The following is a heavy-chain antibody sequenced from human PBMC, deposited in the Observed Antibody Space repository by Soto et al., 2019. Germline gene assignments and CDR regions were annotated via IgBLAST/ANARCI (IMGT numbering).Heavy chain of an antibody. V-gene: IGHV4-31*03. J-gene: IGHJ4*02. D-gene: IGHD6-13*01. CDR3: ARDIAAAGYFDY. CDR1: GGSISSGGYY. Sequence: QVQLQESGPGLVKPSQTLSLTCTVSGGSISSGGYYWSWIRQHPGKGLEWIGYIYYSGSTYYNPSLKSRVTIPVDTSKNQFSLKLSSVTAADTAVYYCARDIAAAGYFDYWGQGTLVTVSS. CDR2: IYYSGST.